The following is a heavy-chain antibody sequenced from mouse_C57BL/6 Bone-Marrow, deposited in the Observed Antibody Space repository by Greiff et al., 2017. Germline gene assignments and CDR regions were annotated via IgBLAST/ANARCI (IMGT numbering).Heavy chain of an antibody. CDR3: AKNPFDGYFWYFDV. D-gene: IGHD2-3*01. V-gene: IGHV2-5*01. CDR1: GFSLTSYG. CDR2: IWRGGST. Sequence: QVQLKESGPGLVQPSQSLSITCTVSGFSLTSYGVHWVRQSPGKGLEWLGVIWRGGSTDYNAAFMSRLSITKDNSKSQVFFKMNSLQADDTAIYYCAKNPFDGYFWYFDVWGTGTTVTVSS. J-gene: IGHJ1*03.